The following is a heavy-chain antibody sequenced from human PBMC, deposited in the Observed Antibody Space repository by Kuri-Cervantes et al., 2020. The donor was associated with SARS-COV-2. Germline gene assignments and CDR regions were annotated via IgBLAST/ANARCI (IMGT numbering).Heavy chain of an antibody. CDR1: GFTFSSYA. D-gene: IGHD1-1*01. J-gene: IGHJ3*02. Sequence: LSLTCAASGFTFSSYAMSWVRQAPGKGLEWVSAISGSSGSTYYADSVKGRFTISRDNSKNTLYLQMNSLRAEDTAVYYCAKDLGGAGTAAYDAFDIWGQGTMVTVSS. CDR3: AKDLGGAGTAAYDAFDI. CDR2: ISGSSGST. V-gene: IGHV3-23*01.